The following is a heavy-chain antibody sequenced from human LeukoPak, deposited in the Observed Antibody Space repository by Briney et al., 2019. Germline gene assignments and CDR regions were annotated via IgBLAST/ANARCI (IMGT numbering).Heavy chain of an antibody. J-gene: IGHJ6*02. V-gene: IGHV1-2*02. CDR3: AKWGFDFWSGHFGLDV. D-gene: IGHD3-3*01. CDR2: INPNSGGT. Sequence: ASVKVSCKASGYTFTGYYMHWVRQAPGRGLEWMGWINPNSGGTNYAQKFQGRVTMTRDTSITTAYMELSRLRSDDTAVYDCAKWGFDFWSGHFGLDVWGQGTTVTVS. CDR1: GYTFTGYY.